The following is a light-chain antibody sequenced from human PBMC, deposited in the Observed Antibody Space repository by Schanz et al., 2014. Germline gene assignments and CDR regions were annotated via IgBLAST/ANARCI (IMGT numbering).Light chain of an antibody. CDR3: SSYTTNIPRV. CDR2: DVN. Sequence: QSALTQPASVSGSPGQSITISCTGTASDVGAYRYVSWYQQYPGKAPKLIIYDVNNRPSGVSYRFSGSKSGNTASLTISGLQDEDEADYYCSSYTTNIPRVFGGGTQLTVL. CDR1: ASDVGAYRY. J-gene: IGLJ3*02. V-gene: IGLV2-14*01.